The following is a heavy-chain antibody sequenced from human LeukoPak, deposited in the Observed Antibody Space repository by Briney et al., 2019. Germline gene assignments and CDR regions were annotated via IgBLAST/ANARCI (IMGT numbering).Heavy chain of an antibody. D-gene: IGHD5-12*01. CDR3: ARGVGSGYDLMSYYYYMDV. Sequence: ASVKVSCKASGYTFTSDDINWVRQATGQGLEWMGWMNPNSGNTGYAQKFQGRVTMTRNTSISTAYMELSSLRSEDTAVYYCARGVGSGYDLMSYYYYMDVWGKGTTVTVSS. CDR1: GYTFTSDD. CDR2: MNPNSGNT. J-gene: IGHJ6*03. V-gene: IGHV1-8*01.